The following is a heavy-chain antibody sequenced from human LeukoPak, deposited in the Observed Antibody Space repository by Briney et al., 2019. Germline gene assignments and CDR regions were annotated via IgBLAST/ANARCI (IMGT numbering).Heavy chain of an antibody. D-gene: IGHD1-26*01. V-gene: IGHV4-39*07. Sequence: SETLSLTCTVSGGSISSSSYYWGWIRQPPGKGLEWIGSIYYSGSTYYNPSLKSRVTISVDTSKNQFSLNLSSVTAADTAVYYCARTISGTYYSSAFNIWGQGTMVTVSS. CDR2: IYYSGST. CDR1: GGSISSSSYY. CDR3: ARTISGTYYSSAFNI. J-gene: IGHJ3*02.